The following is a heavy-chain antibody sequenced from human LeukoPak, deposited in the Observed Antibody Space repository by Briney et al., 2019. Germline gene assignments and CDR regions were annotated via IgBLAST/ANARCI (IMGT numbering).Heavy chain of an antibody. D-gene: IGHD1-26*01. CDR3: ATVGATTSVY. Sequence: PGGSLRLSCAASGFTFSSYWMHWVRQAPGKGLEWVAVISYDGSNKYYADSVKGRFTISRDNSKNTLYLQMNSLRAEDTAVYYCATVGATTSVYWGQGTLVTVSS. V-gene: IGHV3-30-3*01. CDR1: GFTFSSYW. J-gene: IGHJ4*02. CDR2: ISYDGSNK.